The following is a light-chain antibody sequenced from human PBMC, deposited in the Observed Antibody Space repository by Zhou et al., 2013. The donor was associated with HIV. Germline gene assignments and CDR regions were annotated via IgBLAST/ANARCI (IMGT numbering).Light chain of an antibody. J-gene: IGKJ2*01. CDR3: QHYVNSPPYT. V-gene: IGKV3-20*01. Sequence: EIVLTQSPGTLSLSPGERATLSCRASQSVSSNYLAWYQQKPGQAPRLLIYDASSRATGIPDRFSGSGSGTDFTLTISRLEPEDFAVCYCQHYVNSPPYTFGQGTKLE. CDR2: DAS. CDR1: QSVSSNY.